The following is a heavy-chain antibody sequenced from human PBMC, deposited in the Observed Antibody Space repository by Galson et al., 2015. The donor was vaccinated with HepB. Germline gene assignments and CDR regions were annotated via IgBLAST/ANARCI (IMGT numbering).Heavy chain of an antibody. CDR3: VRDGLEFWSGYSDWSLFDY. D-gene: IGHD3-3*01. CDR1: GFTVNSNY. J-gene: IGHJ4*02. Sequence: SLRLSCAASGFTVNSNYMSWVRQAPGKGLEWVSSIYSGGSTYYADSVKGRFTISRDNSQNTLFLQMNSLGVEDTAVYYCVRDGLEFWSGYSDWSLFDYWGQGTLVTVS. V-gene: IGHV3-66*01. CDR2: IYSGGST.